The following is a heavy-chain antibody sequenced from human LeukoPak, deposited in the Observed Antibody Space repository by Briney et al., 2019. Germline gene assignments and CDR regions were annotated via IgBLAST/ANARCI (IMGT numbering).Heavy chain of an antibody. Sequence: LETLSLTCTVSGGSISSYYWSWIRQPAGKGLEWIGRIYTSGSTNYNPSLKSRVTMSVDTSKNQFSLKLSSVTAADTAVYYCARDLGTVFPNWFDPWGQGTLVTVSS. V-gene: IGHV4-4*07. CDR1: GGSISSYY. D-gene: IGHD7-27*01. CDR2: IYTSGST. J-gene: IGHJ5*02. CDR3: ARDLGTVFPNWFDP.